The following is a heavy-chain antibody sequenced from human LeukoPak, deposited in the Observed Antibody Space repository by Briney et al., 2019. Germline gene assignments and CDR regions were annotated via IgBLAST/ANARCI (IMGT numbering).Heavy chain of an antibody. V-gene: IGHV6-1*01. CDR3: ARSVGDSDI. CDR2: TYYRSKWYN. Sequence: SQTLSLTCAISGYSFSSNSAAWNWIRQSPSKGLEWLGRTYYRSKWYNDYARSLKSRIIINPDTSKNQFSQQLNSVTPEDTAVYYCARSVGDSDIWGQGTMVTVPS. J-gene: IGHJ3*02. D-gene: IGHD1-26*01. CDR1: GYSFSSNSAA.